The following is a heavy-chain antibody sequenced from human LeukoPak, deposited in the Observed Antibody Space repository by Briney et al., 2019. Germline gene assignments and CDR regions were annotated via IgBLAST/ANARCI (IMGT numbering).Heavy chain of an antibody. CDR3: ARGYPAVGFDC. CDR1: GFTFSSYG. J-gene: IGHJ4*02. V-gene: IGHV3-33*01. D-gene: IGHD2-15*01. Sequence: GRSLRLSCAASGFTFSSYGMHWVRQAPGKGLEWVAVIWYDGSNKYYADSVKGRFTISRDNSKNTLYLQMNSLRAEDTAVYYCARGYPAVGFDCWGQGTLVTVSS. CDR2: IWYDGSNK.